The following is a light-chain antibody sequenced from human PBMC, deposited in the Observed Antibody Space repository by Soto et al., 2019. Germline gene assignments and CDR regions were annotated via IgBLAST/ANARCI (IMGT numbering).Light chain of an antibody. CDR2: GAS. V-gene: IGKV3-15*01. Sequence: EIVMTQSPATLSVSPGERATLSCRASQNIGSHLAWYHHKPGQAPRLLLYGASNRATGIPAKFSGSGSGTEFTLTISSLQSEDFALYYCQQYNIWPRTFGGGTNVEIK. CDR3: QQYNIWPRT. CDR1: QNIGSH. J-gene: IGKJ4*01.